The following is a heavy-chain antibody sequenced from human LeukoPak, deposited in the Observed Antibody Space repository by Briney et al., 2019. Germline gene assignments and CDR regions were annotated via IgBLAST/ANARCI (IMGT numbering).Heavy chain of an antibody. CDR2: MNPNTGNT. CDR1: GYTFTSYD. V-gene: IGHV1-8*01. D-gene: IGHD2-21*02. Sequence: ASVKVSCKASGYTFTSYDMHWVRQATGQGLEWMGWMNPNTGNTGYAQKFKGSATMTRNTSISTAYMELSSLRSEDTAVYYCATRLPVVTAPMWGQGTLVTVSS. J-gene: IGHJ4*02. CDR3: ATRLPVVTAPM.